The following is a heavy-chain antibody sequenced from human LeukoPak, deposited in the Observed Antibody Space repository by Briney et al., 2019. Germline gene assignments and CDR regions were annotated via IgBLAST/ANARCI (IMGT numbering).Heavy chain of an antibody. V-gene: IGHV4-4*07. CDR2: IYTSGST. CDR3: ARGGAGIKFGTFDY. D-gene: IGHD1-26*01. J-gene: IGHJ4*02. Sequence: SETLSLTCTVSGGSISSYYWSLIRQPAGKGLEWIGRIYTSGSTNYNPSLKSRVTMSVDTSKNQFSLKLSSVTAADTAVYYCARGGAGIKFGTFDYWGQGTLVTVSS. CDR1: GGSISSYY.